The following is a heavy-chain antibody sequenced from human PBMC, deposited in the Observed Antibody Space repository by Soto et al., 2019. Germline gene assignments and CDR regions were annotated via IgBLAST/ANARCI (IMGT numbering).Heavy chain of an antibody. CDR3: ARMETFGSLNWFDP. CDR2: MNPGSGDT. Sequence: GASVKVSCKASGYTFTSYGISWVRQATGQGLEWMGWMNPGSGDTGYAQKFQGRVTMTRDISIATAYMELSSLRSDDTAIYYCARMETFGSLNWFDPWGQGTLVTVSS. J-gene: IGHJ5*02. CDR1: GYTFTSYG. D-gene: IGHD3-16*01. V-gene: IGHV1-8*02.